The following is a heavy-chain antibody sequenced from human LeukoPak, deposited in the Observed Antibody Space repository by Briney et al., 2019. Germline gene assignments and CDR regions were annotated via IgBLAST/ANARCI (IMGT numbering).Heavy chain of an antibody. CDR1: GYSISSGYY. CDR2: IYHSGST. V-gene: IGHV4-38-2*01. D-gene: IGHD5-18*01. Sequence: SETLSLTCAVSGYSISSGYYWGWIRQPPGKGLEWIGGIYHSGSTYYNPSLKSRVTISVDTSKNQFSLKLSSVTAADTAVYYCARHSGGYSYGYGYYFDYWGQGTLVTVSS. CDR3: ARHSGGYSYGYGYYFDY. J-gene: IGHJ4*02.